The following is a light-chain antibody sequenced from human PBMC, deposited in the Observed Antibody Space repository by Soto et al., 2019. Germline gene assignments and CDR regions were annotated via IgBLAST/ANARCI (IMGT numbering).Light chain of an antibody. CDR1: ESVTSS. V-gene: IGKV3-15*01. CDR3: QQYNIWPLWT. Sequence: EILMTQSPATLPVSPGERDTLSCRASESVTSSLAWYQQKPGQPPRLLIYAASTRATDVPARFSGGGSGTEFTLTITGLQSEDFAVYYCQQYNIWPLWTFGQGTKVDI. J-gene: IGKJ1*01. CDR2: AAS.